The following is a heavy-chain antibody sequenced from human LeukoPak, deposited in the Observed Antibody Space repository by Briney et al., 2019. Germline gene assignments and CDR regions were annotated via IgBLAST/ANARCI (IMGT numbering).Heavy chain of an antibody. J-gene: IGHJ4*02. V-gene: IGHV5-51*01. CDR2: FYPGDSDT. CDR1: GYRFTSYW. D-gene: IGHD3-9*01. CDR3: ARGGFGAWDLQYFTTHYNDYFDY. Sequence: GESLKISCKASGYRFTSYWIGWVRQMPGKGLEWMGSFYPGDSDTKHSPSFQGQVTISADKSITTAYLQWSSLKASDTAIYYCARGGFGAWDLQYFTTHYNDYFDYWGEGTLVIVS.